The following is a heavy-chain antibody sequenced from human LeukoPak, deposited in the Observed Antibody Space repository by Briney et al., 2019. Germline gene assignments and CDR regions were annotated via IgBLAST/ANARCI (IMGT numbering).Heavy chain of an antibody. V-gene: IGHV1-2*02. Sequence: ASVKVSCKASGYTFTGYYMHWVRQAPGQGLEWMGWINPNSGGTNYAQKFQGRVTMTRDTSISTAYMELSRLRSDDTAVYYCARTYDQASHRGDDYFDYWGQGTPVTVSS. D-gene: IGHD5-12*01. CDR3: ARTYDQASHRGDDYFDY. CDR1: GYTFTGYY. J-gene: IGHJ4*02. CDR2: INPNSGGT.